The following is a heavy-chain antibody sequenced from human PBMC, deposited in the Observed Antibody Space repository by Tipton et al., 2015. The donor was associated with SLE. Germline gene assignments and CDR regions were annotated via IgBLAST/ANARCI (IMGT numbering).Heavy chain of an antibody. V-gene: IGHV4-34*01. Sequence: TLSLTCAVYGGSFSGYCWSWIRQPPGKGLEWIGEINHSGSTNYNPSLKSRVTISVDTSKNQFSLKLSSVTAADTAVYYCARHLDGGNSSYFDYWGQGTLVTVSS. D-gene: IGHD4-23*01. J-gene: IGHJ4*02. CDR1: GGSFSGYC. CDR3: ARHLDGGNSSYFDY. CDR2: INHSGST.